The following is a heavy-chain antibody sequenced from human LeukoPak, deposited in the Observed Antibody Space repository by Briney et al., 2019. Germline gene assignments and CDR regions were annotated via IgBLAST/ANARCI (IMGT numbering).Heavy chain of an antibody. J-gene: IGHJ5*02. CDR2: INPSGGST. CDR1: EYTFTGYY. CDR3: ARGRMVRGPRGNWFDP. Sequence: GASVKVSCKASEYTFTGYYMHWVRQAPGQGLEWMGIINPSGGSTSYAQKFQGRVTMTRDTSTSTVYMELSSLRSEDTAVYYCARGRMVRGPRGNWFDPWGQGTLVTVSS. V-gene: IGHV1-46*01. D-gene: IGHD3-10*01.